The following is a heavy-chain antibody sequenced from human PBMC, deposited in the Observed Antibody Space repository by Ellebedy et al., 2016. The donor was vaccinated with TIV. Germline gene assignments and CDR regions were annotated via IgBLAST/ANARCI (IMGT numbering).Heavy chain of an antibody. V-gene: IGHV4-59*11. D-gene: IGHD3-9*01. Sequence: MPSETLSLTCTQSGDSLTDHYWSRLRQPPGKGLEWMGYVHYTGSTNYHPSLKTRLSISVDTSENQFSLKLTSVTAADTAVYFCAREILFSADWYFDLWGRGTLVTVSS. CDR2: VHYTGST. CDR3: AREILFSADWYFDL. J-gene: IGHJ2*01. CDR1: GDSLTDHY.